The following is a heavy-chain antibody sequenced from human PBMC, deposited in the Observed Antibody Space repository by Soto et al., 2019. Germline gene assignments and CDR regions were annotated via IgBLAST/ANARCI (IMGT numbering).Heavy chain of an antibody. CDR1: SGSITSSLW. CDR3: ARNRYCGYDFDS. J-gene: IGHJ4*02. Sequence: QVQLQESGPGLVKPSGTLSLTCTVSSGSITSSLWWSWVRQSPGKGLEWIGEVAQSGYIHSIPSLQRRLTISLDKSTNRFSLRLTSVTAADTAVYYCARNRYCGYDFDSWGQGSLVTVSS. D-gene: IGHD5-12*01. V-gene: IGHV4-4*02. CDR2: VAQSGYI.